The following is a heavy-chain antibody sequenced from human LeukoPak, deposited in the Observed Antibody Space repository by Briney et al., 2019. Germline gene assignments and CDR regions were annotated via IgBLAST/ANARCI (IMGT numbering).Heavy chain of an antibody. CDR3: AREPPLAGRKFDY. V-gene: IGHV1-3*01. Sequence: ASVKVSCKASGYTFTSYAMHWVRQAPGQGLEWMGWINAGNGNTKYSQKFQGRVTITRDTSASTAYMELSSLRSEDTAVYYCAREPPLAGRKFDYWGQGTLVTVSS. CDR1: GYTFTSYA. CDR2: INAGNGNT. D-gene: IGHD6-19*01. J-gene: IGHJ4*02.